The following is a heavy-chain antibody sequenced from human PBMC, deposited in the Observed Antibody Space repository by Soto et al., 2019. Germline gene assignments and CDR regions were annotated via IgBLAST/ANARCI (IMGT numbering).Heavy chain of an antibody. Sequence: PGGSLRLSCAASGFTFSCCYMNWVRQAPGKGLEWISDIDASGTTHYADSVKGRFTISRDNGKNSLFLQMNSLRAEDTAVYYCASETWGSVHWGNGTLVTVSS. CDR2: IDASGTT. CDR3: ASETWGSVH. J-gene: IGHJ4*01. CDR1: GFTFSCCY. D-gene: IGHD7-27*01. V-gene: IGHV3-48*01.